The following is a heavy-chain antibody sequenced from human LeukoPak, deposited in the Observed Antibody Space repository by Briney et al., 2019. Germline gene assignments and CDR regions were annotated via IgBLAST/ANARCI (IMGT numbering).Heavy chain of an antibody. D-gene: IGHD2-15*01. Sequence: GGSLRLSCAASGFTFSNYAMNWVRQAPGKGLEWVSSITGSGGDAYYADSVKGRFTISRDNSKHTLDLQMNSLRAEDTAVYYCAKGLKGCSGSSCYYFFDFWGQGALITVSS. CDR3: AKGLKGCSGSSCYYFFDF. CDR1: GFTFSNYA. J-gene: IGHJ4*02. V-gene: IGHV3-23*01. CDR2: ITGSGGDA.